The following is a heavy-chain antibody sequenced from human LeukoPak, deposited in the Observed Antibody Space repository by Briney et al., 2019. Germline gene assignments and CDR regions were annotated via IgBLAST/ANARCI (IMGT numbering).Heavy chain of an antibody. J-gene: IGHJ4*02. CDR3: ARGMALAAVFDY. CDR1: GGSFSGYY. V-gene: IGHV4-34*01. CDR2: INHSGST. Sequence: SETLSLTCVVYGGSFSGYYWNWIRQPPGKGLEWIGEINHSGSTNYNPSPKSRVTISVDTSKNQLSLEVSSVTAADTAVYYCARGMALAAVFDYWGQGTLVTVSS. D-gene: IGHD2-15*01.